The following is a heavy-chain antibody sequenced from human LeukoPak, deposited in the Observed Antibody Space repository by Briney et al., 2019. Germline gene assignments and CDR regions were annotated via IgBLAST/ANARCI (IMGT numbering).Heavy chain of an antibody. CDR1: GFTFSSYG. Sequence: GRSLRLSCAASGFTFSSYGMHWVRQAPGKGLEWVAVISYDGSNKYYADSVKGRFTISRDNSKNTLYLQMNSLRAEDTAVYYCAKEARGMDVWGQGTTVTVSS. CDR3: AKEARGMDV. V-gene: IGHV3-30*18. CDR2: ISYDGSNK. J-gene: IGHJ6*02.